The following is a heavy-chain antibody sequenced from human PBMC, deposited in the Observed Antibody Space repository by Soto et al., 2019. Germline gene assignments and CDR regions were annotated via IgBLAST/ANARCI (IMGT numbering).Heavy chain of an antibody. CDR2: ISDSGGST. V-gene: IGHV3-23*01. CDR1: GFTFSSYA. J-gene: IGHJ4*02. Sequence: GGSLRLSCAASGFTFSSYAMSWVRQAPGKGLEWVSAISDSGGSTYYADSVKGRFTISRDNSKNTLYLQMNSLRAEDTAVYYCATLWFGVLAVPGYWGQGTLVTVSS. CDR3: ATLWFGVLAVPGY. D-gene: IGHD3-10*01.